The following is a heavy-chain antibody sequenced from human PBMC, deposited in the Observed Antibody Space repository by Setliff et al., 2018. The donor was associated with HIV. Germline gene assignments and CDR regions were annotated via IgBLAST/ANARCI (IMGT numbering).Heavy chain of an antibody. J-gene: IGHJ4*02. Sequence: PSETLSLTCAVYGGSFSGYYWSWIRQPPGKGLEWIGEINHSGSTNYNPSLKCRVTISVDTSKNQFSLKLSSVTAADTAVYYCARVSGVGNNWGQGTLVTVSS. CDR2: INHSGST. CDR1: GGSFSGYY. V-gene: IGHV4-34*01. CDR3: ARVSGVGNN. D-gene: IGHD3-3*01.